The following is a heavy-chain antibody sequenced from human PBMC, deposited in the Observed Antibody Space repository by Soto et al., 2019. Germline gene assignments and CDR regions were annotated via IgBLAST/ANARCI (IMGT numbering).Heavy chain of an antibody. V-gene: IGHV1-18*01. CDR1: GYTFTSYG. CDR3: AKDLEVHGDYVLGFDY. Sequence: ASVKVSCKASGYTFTSYGISWVRQAPGQGLEWMGWISAYNGNTNYAQKLQGRVTMTTDTSTSTAYMELRSLRSDDTAVYYCAKDLEVHGDYVLGFDYWGQGTLVTVSS. J-gene: IGHJ4*02. D-gene: IGHD4-17*01. CDR2: ISAYNGNT.